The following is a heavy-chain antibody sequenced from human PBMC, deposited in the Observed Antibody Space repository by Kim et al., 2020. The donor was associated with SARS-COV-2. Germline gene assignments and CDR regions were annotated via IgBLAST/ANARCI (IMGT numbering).Heavy chain of an antibody. CDR1: GGSFSGYY. J-gene: IGHJ6*02. V-gene: IGHV4-34*01. D-gene: IGHD2-15*01. Sequence: SETLSLTCAVYGGSFSGYYWSWIRQPPGKGLEWIGEINHSGSTNYNPSLKSRVTISVDTSKNQFSLKLSSVTAADTAVYYCARDCSGGINYYYGMDVWGQGTTVTVSS. CDR3: ARDCSGGINYYYGMDV. CDR2: INHSGST.